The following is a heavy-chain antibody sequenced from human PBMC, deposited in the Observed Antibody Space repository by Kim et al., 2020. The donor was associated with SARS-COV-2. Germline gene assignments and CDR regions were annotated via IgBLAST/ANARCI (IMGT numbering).Heavy chain of an antibody. CDR3: AXHNPDSSGWTGGYYYYGMEV. V-gene: IGHV4-39*01. J-gene: IGHJ6*02. CDR2: IYYSGST. CDR1: GGSISSSSYY. Sequence: SETLSLTCTVSGGSISSSSYYWGWIRQPPGKGLEWIGSIYYSGSTYYNPSLKSRVTISVDTSKNQFSLKLSSVTAADTAVYYCAXHNPDSSGWTGGYYYYGMEVWGQGTTVTVSS. D-gene: IGHD6-19*01.